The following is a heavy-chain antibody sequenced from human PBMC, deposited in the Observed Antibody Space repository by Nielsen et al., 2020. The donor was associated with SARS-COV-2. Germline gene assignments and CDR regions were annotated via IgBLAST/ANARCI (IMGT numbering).Heavy chain of an antibody. V-gene: IGHV4-4*02. J-gene: IGHJ4*02. CDR2: IYHGGNT. D-gene: IGHD5-12*01. CDR3: ARLIGYSTSTDY. Sequence: SATLPLTCSVSGASITSHNWWTWVRQPPEKGLEWLWQIYHGGNTNYNPSLKSRLTISIDKSKNQFSLRLNSVTAADTAFYYCARLIGYSTSTDYWGQGLLVTVSS. CDR1: GASITSHNW.